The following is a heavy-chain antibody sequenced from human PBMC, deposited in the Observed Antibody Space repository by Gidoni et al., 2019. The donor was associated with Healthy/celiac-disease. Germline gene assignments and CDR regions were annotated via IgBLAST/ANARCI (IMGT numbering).Heavy chain of an antibody. D-gene: IGHD1-7*01. CDR1: GGPLSSVSYY. V-gene: IGHV4-61*02. Sequence: QVQLQEPGPGLVTPSQTLSLTCTVSGGPLSSVSYYWSWLRQPAGKGMEWIGRIYTSGSTNYNPSLKSRVTISVDTSKNQFSLKLSSVTAADTAVYYCAREGITGTTRPLSIWGQGTLVTVSS. CDR2: IYTSGST. J-gene: IGHJ4*02. CDR3: AREGITGTTRPLSI.